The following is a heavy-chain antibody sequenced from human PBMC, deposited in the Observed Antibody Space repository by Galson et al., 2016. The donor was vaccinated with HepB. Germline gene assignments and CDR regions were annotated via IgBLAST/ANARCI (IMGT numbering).Heavy chain of an antibody. V-gene: IGHV1-69*13. CDR1: GGTFSSYA. Sequence: SVKVSCKASGGTFSSYAINWVRRAPGQGLEWMGRIIPIFGTANYAQKFQGKVTITADESTSTAYMELSSLRSEATAVYYCARARATRVTFNYWGQGTLVTVSS. CDR3: ARARATRVTFNY. CDR2: IIPIFGTA. D-gene: IGHD4-17*01. J-gene: IGHJ4*02.